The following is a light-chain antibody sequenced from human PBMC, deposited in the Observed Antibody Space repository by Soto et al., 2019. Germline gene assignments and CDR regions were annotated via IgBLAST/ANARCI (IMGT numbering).Light chain of an antibody. Sequence: DIQMTQSPSSLSASVGDRVSITCRASQSISTNLNWYQQRPGRAPKLLIYSASNLQSGVPSRFSGSGSWPDFTLTISSLQPEDFATYYCQQSHSTPYTFGQGTNLEIK. CDR1: QSISTN. V-gene: IGKV1-39*01. J-gene: IGKJ2*01. CDR3: QQSHSTPYT. CDR2: SAS.